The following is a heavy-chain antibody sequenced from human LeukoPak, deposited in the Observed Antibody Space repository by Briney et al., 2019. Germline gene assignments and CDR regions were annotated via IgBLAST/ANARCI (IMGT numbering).Heavy chain of an antibody. CDR3: ARYVVVVPAARPTNNWFDP. Sequence: SETLSLTCTVSGGSISSYYWSWIRQPAGKGLEWIGRIYTSGSTNYNPSLKSRVTMSVDTSKDQFSLKLSSVTAADTAVYYCARYVVVVPAARPTNNWFDPWGQGTLVTVSS. D-gene: IGHD2-2*01. CDR1: GGSISSYY. J-gene: IGHJ5*02. V-gene: IGHV4-4*07. CDR2: IYTSGST.